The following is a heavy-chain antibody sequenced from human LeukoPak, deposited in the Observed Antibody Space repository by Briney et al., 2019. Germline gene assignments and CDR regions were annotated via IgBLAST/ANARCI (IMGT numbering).Heavy chain of an antibody. J-gene: IGHJ6*03. V-gene: IGHV4-34*01. CDR3: ASGLPYYHYYMDV. Sequence: SETLSLTCAVYGGSFSGYYWSWIRQPPGKGLEWIGEINHSGSTNYNPSLKSRVTISVDTSKNQFSLKLSSVTAADTAVYYCASGLPYYHYYMDVWGKGTTVTVSS. D-gene: IGHD5-18*01. CDR2: INHSGST. CDR1: GGSFSGYY.